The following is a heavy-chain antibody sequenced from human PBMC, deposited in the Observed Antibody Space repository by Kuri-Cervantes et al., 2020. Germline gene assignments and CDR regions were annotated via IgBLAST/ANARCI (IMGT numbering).Heavy chain of an antibody. V-gene: IGHV4-61*01. D-gene: IGHD1-26*01. CDR1: GGSVSSGSYY. J-gene: IGHJ6*02. CDR2: IYYSGST. CDR3: ARIPNYSYGMDV. Sequence: SETLSLTCTVSGGSVSSGSYYWSWIRQPPGKGLEWIGYIYYSGSTNYNPSLKSRVTISADTSKNQFSLKLSSVTAADTAVYYCARIPNYSYGMDVWGQGTTVTVSS.